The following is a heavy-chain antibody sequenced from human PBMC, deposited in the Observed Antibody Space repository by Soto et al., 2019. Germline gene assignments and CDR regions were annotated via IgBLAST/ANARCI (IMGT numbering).Heavy chain of an antibody. Sequence: QVQLVESGGGVVQPGRSLRLSCAASGFTFSSYGMHWVRQAPGKGLEWVAVIWYDGSNKYYADSVKGRFTISRDNSKNTLYLQMNSLRAEDTAVYYYARERAPGVLWFGEFLFDPWGQGTLVTVSS. CDR1: GFTFSSYG. J-gene: IGHJ5*02. CDR2: IWYDGSNK. V-gene: IGHV3-33*01. CDR3: ARERAPGVLWFGEFLFDP. D-gene: IGHD3-10*01.